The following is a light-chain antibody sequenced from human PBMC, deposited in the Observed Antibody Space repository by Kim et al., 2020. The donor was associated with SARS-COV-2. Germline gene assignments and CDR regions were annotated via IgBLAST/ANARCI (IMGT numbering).Light chain of an antibody. CDR2: GAS. CDR1: QSVSSSY. J-gene: IGKJ4*01. Sequence: SPGERATLSCRASQSVSSSYLAWYQQKPGQAPRLLIYGASSRATGIPDRFSGSGSGTDFTLTISRLEPEDFAVYYCQQYGSSPLTFGVGTKVDIK. V-gene: IGKV3-20*01. CDR3: QQYGSSPLT.